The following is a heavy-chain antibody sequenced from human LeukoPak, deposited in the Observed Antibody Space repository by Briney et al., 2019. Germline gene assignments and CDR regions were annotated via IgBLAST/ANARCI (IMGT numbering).Heavy chain of an antibody. CDR3: ARGYCSGGSCSKFDY. V-gene: IGHV3-7*03. CDR1: GFTLSSYW. CDR2: IKYDGSEK. J-gene: IGHJ4*02. D-gene: IGHD2-15*01. Sequence: GGSLRLSCATSGFTLSSYWMAWVRQAPGKGLEWVANIKYDGSEKYYVDSVKGRFTISRDNSKNTLYLQMNSLRAEDTAMYYCARGYCSGGSCSKFDYWGQGTLVAVAS.